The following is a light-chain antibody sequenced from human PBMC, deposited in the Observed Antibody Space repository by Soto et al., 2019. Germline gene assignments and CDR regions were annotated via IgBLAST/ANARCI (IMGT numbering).Light chain of an antibody. CDR2: AAS. J-gene: IGKJ4*01. V-gene: IGKV1-9*01. Sequence: IQLTQSPSSLSASVGDRVTITCRASQGISSSLAWYHQEPGKAPKLLIYAASTLQSGVPSRFSGSGSGTDFTLTISSLQPEDFATYYCQQLNSYPLTCGGGTKVEI. CDR1: QGISSS. CDR3: QQLNSYPLT.